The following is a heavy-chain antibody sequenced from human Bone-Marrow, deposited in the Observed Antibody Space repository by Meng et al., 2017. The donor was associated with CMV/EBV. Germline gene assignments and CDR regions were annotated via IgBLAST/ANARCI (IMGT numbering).Heavy chain of an antibody. CDR1: GGSFSGYY. CDR3: ARGSTGVKY. Sequence: GSLRLSCAVYGGSFSGYYWSWIRQPPGKGLEWIGEINHSGSTNYNPSLKSRVTISVDTSKNQFSLKLSSVTAADTAVYYCARGSTGVKYWGQGTLVTVSS. V-gene: IGHV4-34*01. J-gene: IGHJ4*02. CDR2: INHSGST. D-gene: IGHD4-23*01.